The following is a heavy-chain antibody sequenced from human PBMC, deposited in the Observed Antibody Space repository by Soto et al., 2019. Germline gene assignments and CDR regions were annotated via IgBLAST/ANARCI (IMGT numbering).Heavy chain of an antibody. CDR1: GCSISIGDYY. J-gene: IGHJ4*02. D-gene: IGHD6-13*01. CDR2: IYYSGST. V-gene: IGHV4-30-4*01. CDR3: ARSGSSWPGFDY. Sequence: SETLSLTCTVSGCSISIGDYYWSWIRQPPGKGLEWIGYIYYSGSTYYNPSLKSRVTISVDTSKNQFSLKLSSVTAADTAVYYCARSGSSWPGFDYWGQGTLVTVSS.